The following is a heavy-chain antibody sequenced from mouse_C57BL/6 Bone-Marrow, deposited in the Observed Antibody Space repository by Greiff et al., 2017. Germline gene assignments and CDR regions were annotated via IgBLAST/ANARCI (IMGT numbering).Heavy chain of an antibody. CDR2: INPSSGYT. J-gene: IGHJ2*01. CDR1: GYTFTSYT. D-gene: IGHD1-1*01. Sequence: QVQLKQSGAELARPGASVKMSCKASGYTFTSYTMHWVKQRPGQGLEWIGYINPSSGYTKYNQKFKDKVTLTADKSSSTAYMQLSSLTSEDSAVYYCARTTTVVPYYFDYWGQGTTLTVSS. CDR3: ARTTTVVPYYFDY. V-gene: IGHV1-4*01.